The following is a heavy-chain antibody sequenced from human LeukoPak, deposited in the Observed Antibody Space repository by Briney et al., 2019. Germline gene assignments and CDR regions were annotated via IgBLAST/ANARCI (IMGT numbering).Heavy chain of an antibody. D-gene: IGHD3/OR15-3a*01. CDR1: GGTFSSYT. J-gene: IGHJ5*02. CDR3: ARDPVGPYNWFDP. CDR2: IIPILGIA. Sequence: SVKVSCKASGGTFSSYTISWVRQAPGQGLEWVRRIIPILGIANYAQKFQGRVTITADKSTSTAYMELSSLRSEDTAVYYCARDPVGPYNWFDPWGQGTLVTVSS. V-gene: IGHV1-69*04.